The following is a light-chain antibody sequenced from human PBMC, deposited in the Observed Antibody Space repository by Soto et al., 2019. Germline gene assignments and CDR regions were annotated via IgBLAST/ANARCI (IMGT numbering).Light chain of an antibody. Sequence: DIQMTQSPCSLSASVGDRVTITCRASQSISSYLNWYQHKPGKAPNLLIYAATTLQSGVPSRFSGSGSGTDFTLTISSLQPEDFATYYCQQSYSNPRTFGQGTKVDIK. CDR3: QQSYSNPRT. CDR1: QSISSY. J-gene: IGKJ1*01. V-gene: IGKV1-39*01. CDR2: AAT.